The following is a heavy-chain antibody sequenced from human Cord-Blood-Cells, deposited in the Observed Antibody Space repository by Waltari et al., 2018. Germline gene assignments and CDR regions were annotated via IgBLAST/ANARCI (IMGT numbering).Heavy chain of an antibody. CDR1: GFNFSSYW. J-gene: IGHJ3*02. CDR2: INSDWSST. Sequence: EVQLVESGGGLVQPGGSLRLSCAASGFNFSSYWLHWVRQAPGKGLVWGSRINSDWSSTSYADSVKGRFTISRDNAKNTLYLQMNSLRAEDTAVYYCARGGDYSNAFDIWGQGTMVTVSS. CDR3: ARGGDYSNAFDI. V-gene: IGHV3-74*01. D-gene: IGHD4-4*01.